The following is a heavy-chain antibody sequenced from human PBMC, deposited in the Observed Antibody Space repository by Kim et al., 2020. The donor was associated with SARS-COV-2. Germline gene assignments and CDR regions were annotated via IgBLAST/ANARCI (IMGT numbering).Heavy chain of an antibody. J-gene: IGHJ4*02. D-gene: IGHD2-21*01. Sequence: SYTDYSPSFQGHVTISADKSISTAYLQWSSLKASDTAMYYCARQGTMIGFWGQGTLVTVSS. V-gene: IGHV5-10-1*01. CDR3: ARQGTMIGF. CDR2: SYT.